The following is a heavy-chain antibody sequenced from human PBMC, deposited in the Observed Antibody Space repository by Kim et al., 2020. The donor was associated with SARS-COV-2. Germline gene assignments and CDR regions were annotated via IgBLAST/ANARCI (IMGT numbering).Heavy chain of an antibody. CDR1: GGSISSYY. CDR3: ARVEVSGYDGRGYFDY. Sequence: SETLSLTCTVSGGSISSYYWSWIRQAPGKGLEWIGYIFYTGSTNYNPSLQSRVTISVDSSKNQFSLKLRSVTAADTAVYFCARVEVSGYDGRGYFDYWGQGALVTVSS. V-gene: IGHV4-59*01. D-gene: IGHD3-22*01. CDR2: IFYTGST. J-gene: IGHJ4*01.